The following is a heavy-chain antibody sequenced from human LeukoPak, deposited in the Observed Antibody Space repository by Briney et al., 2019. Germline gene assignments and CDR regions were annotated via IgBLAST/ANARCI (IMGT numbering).Heavy chain of an antibody. CDR3: ARENVLRFLEWLLLNWFDP. CDR1: GGSISSGSYY. CDR2: IYTSGST. V-gene: IGHV4-61*02. D-gene: IGHD3-3*01. Sequence: ASQTLSLTCTVSGGSISSGSYYRSWIRQPAGKGLEWIGRIYTSGSTNYNPSLKSRVTISVDTSKNQFSLKLSSVTAADTAVYYCARENVLRFLEWLLLNWFDPWGQGTLVTVSS. J-gene: IGHJ5*02.